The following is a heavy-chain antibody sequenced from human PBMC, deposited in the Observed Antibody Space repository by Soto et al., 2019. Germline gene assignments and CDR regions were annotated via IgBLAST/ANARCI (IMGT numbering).Heavy chain of an antibody. CDR1: GDSISPYY. V-gene: IGHV4-59*08. Sequence: SETLSLTCTVSGDSISPYYWSWIRQPPGKGLQWIGQINHSGSTNYNPSLKSRVTISVDTSKNQFSLKLSSVTAADTAVYYCARLYGLDAFDIWGQGTMVTVS. CDR2: INHSGST. D-gene: IGHD3-16*02. J-gene: IGHJ3*02. CDR3: ARLYGLDAFDI.